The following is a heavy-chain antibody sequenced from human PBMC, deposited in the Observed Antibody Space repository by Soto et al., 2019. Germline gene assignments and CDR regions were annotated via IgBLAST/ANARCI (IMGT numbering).Heavy chain of an antibody. CDR3: ARGGSYSSSGNYYYGMDV. CDR2: IIPIFGTA. CDR1: GGTFSSYA. V-gene: IGHV1-69*06. D-gene: IGHD6-6*01. Sequence: GASVKVSCKASGGTFSSYAISWVRQAPGQGLEWMGGIIPIFGTANYAQKFQGRVTITADKSTSTAYMELSSLRSEDTAVYYCARGGSYSSSGNYYYGMDVWGQGTPVTVYS. J-gene: IGHJ6*02.